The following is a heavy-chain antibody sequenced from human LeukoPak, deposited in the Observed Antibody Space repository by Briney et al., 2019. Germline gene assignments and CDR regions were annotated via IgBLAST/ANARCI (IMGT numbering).Heavy chain of an antibody. CDR2: IKRDGNEK. CDR3: ATRDRYFDWPYSGHFDY. D-gene: IGHD3-9*01. J-gene: IGHJ4*02. CDR1: GFTFSSYW. Sequence: GGSLRLSCAASGFTFSSYWMSWVRQAPGKGLEWVANIKRDGNEKYYVDSVKGRFTISGDNAKNSLYLQSNSLRGEDTAVYYCATRDRYFDWPYSGHFDYWGQGTLVTVSS. V-gene: IGHV3-7*03.